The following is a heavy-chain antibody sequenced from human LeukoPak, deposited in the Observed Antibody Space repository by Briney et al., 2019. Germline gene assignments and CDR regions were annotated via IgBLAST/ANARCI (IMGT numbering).Heavy chain of an antibody. V-gene: IGHV4-39*01. Sequence: SETLSLTCTVSGGSISSSSYYWGWIRQPPGKGLEWIGSIYYSGSTYYNPSLKSRVTISVDTSKNQFSLKLSSVTAADTAVYYCARLLIVGGPTRDAFDIWGQGTMVTVSS. CDR3: ARLLIVGGPTRDAFDI. CDR2: IYYSGST. J-gene: IGHJ3*02. D-gene: IGHD1-26*01. CDR1: GGSISSSSYY.